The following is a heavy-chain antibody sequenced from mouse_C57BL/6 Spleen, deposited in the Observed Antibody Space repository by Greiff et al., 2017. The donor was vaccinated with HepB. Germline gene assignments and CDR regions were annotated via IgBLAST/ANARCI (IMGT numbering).Heavy chain of an antibody. Sequence: EVKLVESEGGLVQPGSSMKLSCTASGFTFSDYYMAWVRQVPEKGLEWVANINYDGSSTYYLDSLKSRFIISRDNATNILYLQMSSLKSEDTATYYCAQINDGYYGGWGQGTTLTVSS. J-gene: IGHJ2*01. CDR2: INYDGSST. CDR3: AQINDGYYGG. CDR1: GFTFSDYY. V-gene: IGHV5-16*01. D-gene: IGHD2-3*01.